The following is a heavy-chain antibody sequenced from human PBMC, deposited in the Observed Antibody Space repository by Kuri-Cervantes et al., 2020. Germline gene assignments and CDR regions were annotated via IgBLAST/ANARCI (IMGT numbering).Heavy chain of an antibody. V-gene: IGHV3-9*01. D-gene: IGHD6-13*01. Sequence: GGSLRLSCAASGFTFDDYAMHWVRQAPGKGLEWVSGISWNSGSIGYADSVKGRFTISRDNAKNSLYLQMNSLRAEDTAVYYCARGDSSSWSSLYYFDYWGQGTLVTVSS. J-gene: IGHJ4*02. CDR2: ISWNSGSI. CDR1: GFTFDDYA. CDR3: ARGDSSSWSSLYYFDY.